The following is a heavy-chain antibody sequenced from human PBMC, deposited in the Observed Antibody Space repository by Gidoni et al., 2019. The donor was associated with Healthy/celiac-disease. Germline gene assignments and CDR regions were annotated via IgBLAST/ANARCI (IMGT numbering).Heavy chain of an antibody. V-gene: IGHV4-34*01. CDR1: GGYFSGYY. Sequence: QVQLQQWGAGLLKPSETLSLTCAVYGGYFSGYYWSWIRQPPGKGLEWIGEINHSGSTNYNPSLKSRVTISVDTSKNQFSLKLSSVTAADTAVYYCARAPPRYYDSSGYYLARRGHFDYWGQGTLVTVSS. D-gene: IGHD3-22*01. J-gene: IGHJ4*02. CDR2: INHSGST. CDR3: ARAPPRYYDSSGYYLARRGHFDY.